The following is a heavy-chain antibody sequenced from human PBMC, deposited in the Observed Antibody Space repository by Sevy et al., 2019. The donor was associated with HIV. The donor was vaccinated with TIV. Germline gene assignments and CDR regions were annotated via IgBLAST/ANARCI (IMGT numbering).Heavy chain of an antibody. D-gene: IGHD6-25*01. CDR1: GFTFSNYW. CDR3: ARDSEAAAQDFDF. J-gene: IGHJ4*02. Sequence: GGCLRLSCAASGFTFSNYWMHWVRQVPGEGLVWVSRINNDGADTKYADTVRGRFTISRDNAKNTLYLHMNSLRADDTAVYFCARDSEAAAQDFDFWGQGTLVTVSS. CDR2: INNDGADT. V-gene: IGHV3-74*03.